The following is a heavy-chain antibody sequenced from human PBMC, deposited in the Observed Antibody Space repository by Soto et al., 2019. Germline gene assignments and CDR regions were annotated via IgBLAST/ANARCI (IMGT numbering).Heavy chain of an antibody. J-gene: IGHJ4*02. D-gene: IGHD3-16*01. CDR1: GYTLTDYY. CDR2: INPKSGDT. V-gene: IGHV1-2*02. Sequence: ASVKVSCKASGYTLTDYYLHWVRQAPGQGLEWMGWINPKSGDTNYAQKFQDRVTMTRDTSTSTAYMELSRLRFDDTAVYYCARDMQGWGGYWGQANLVTVSS. CDR3: ARDMQGWGGY.